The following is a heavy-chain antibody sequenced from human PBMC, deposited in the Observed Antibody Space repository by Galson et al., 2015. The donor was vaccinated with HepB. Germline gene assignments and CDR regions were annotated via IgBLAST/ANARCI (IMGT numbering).Heavy chain of an antibody. CDR3: ARYPRRCSGGDCYPGGWFDP. D-gene: IGHD2-21*02. CDR2: IYPGDSDT. CDR1: GYSFTSYW. Sequence: QSGAEVKKPGESLKISCKGSGYSFTSYWIGWVRQMPGKGLEWMGIIYPGDSDTRYSPSFQGQVTISADKSISTAYLQWSSLKASDTAMYYCARYPRRCSGGDCYPGGWFDPWGQGTLVTVSS. J-gene: IGHJ5*02. V-gene: IGHV5-51*01.